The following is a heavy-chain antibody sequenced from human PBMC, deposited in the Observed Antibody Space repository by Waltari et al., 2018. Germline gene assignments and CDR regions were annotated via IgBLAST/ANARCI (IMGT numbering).Heavy chain of an antibody. CDR3: ARGYSFTPTNSSGWLFYYYMDV. Sequence: QVQLQQWGAGLLKPSETLSLTCAVYGGSFSGYYWSWIRQPPGKGLEWIGEINHSGSTNYNPSLKSRVTISVDTSKNQFSLKLSSVTAADTAVYYCARGYSFTPTNSSGWLFYYYMDVWGKGTTVTVSS. D-gene: IGHD6-19*01. CDR2: INHSGST. CDR1: GGSFSGYY. J-gene: IGHJ6*03. V-gene: IGHV4-34*01.